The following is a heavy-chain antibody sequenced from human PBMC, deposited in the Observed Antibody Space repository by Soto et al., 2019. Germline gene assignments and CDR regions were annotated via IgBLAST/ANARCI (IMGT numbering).Heavy chain of an antibody. D-gene: IGHD3-3*02. J-gene: IGHJ5*02. V-gene: IGHV5-51*01. Sequence: GESLKISCKVSGYSFTSYWIGWLRQMPGKGLEWMGIIYPADSDTRYRPSFQGQVTISADKSISTAYLQWSSLKASDTAMYYCARHSGVLEFLDLWGQGTLVTVSS. CDR3: ARHSGVLEFLDL. CDR2: IYPADSDT. CDR1: GYSFTSYW.